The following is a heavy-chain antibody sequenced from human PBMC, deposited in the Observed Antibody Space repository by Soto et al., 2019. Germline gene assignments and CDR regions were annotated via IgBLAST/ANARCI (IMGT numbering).Heavy chain of an antibody. CDR2: ISAGGDYT. D-gene: IGHD2-2*01. J-gene: IGHJ6*02. V-gene: IGHV3-23*01. CDR1: GFTFRTYA. CDR3: AKDLEYQLLYDYYGMDV. Sequence: GGSLRLSCAASGFTFRTYAMTWVRQAPGKGLEWVSTISAGGDYTYHADSVKGRFTTSRDNSKNTLYLQMSSLRAEDTAVYYCAKDLEYQLLYDYYGMDVWGQGTTVSVSS.